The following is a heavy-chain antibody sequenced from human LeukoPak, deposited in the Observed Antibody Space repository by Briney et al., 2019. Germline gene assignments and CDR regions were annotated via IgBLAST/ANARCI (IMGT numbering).Heavy chain of an antibody. CDR3: ASPYDNSGYYPYY. V-gene: IGHV1-69*04. J-gene: IGHJ4*02. Sequence: PTASVKVSCKASGGTFSSYAISWVRQAPGQGLEWMGRIIPILGIANYAQKFQGRVTITADKSTSTAYMELSSLRSEDTAVYYCASPYDNSGYYPYYWGQGTLVTVSS. CDR2: IIPILGIA. CDR1: GGTFSSYA. D-gene: IGHD3-22*01.